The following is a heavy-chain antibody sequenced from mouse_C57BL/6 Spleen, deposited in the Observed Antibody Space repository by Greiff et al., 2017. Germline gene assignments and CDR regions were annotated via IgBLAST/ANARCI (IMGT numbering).Heavy chain of an antibody. CDR2: INPSSGYT. Sequence: VMLVESGAELARPGASVKMSCKASGYTFTSYTMHWVKQRPGQGLEWIGYINPSSGYTKYNQKFKDKATLTADKSSSTAYMQLSSLTSEDSAVYYCARRGRNYAMDYWGQGTSVTVSS. CDR3: ARRGRNYAMDY. V-gene: IGHV1-4*01. D-gene: IGHD3-3*01. J-gene: IGHJ4*01. CDR1: GYTFTSYT.